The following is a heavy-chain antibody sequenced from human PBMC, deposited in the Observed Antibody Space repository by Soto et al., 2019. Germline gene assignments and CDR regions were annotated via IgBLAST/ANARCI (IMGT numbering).Heavy chain of an antibody. Sequence: PGGSLRLSCTASGFTFSSYTMSWVRQAPGKGLEWVSGISGGGGTSYYADSVKGRFTISRDNSKSTLYLQMNSLRAEDTAVYYCARDAAFNRLDYWGQGTLVTVSS. CDR2: ISGGGGTS. D-gene: IGHD6-13*01. CDR1: GFTFSSYT. V-gene: IGHV3-23*01. J-gene: IGHJ4*02. CDR3: ARDAAFNRLDY.